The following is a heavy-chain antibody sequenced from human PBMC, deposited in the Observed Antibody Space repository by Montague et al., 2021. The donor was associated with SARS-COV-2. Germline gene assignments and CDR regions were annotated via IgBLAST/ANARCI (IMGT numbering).Heavy chain of an antibody. D-gene: IGHD6-13*01. V-gene: IGHV4-59*01. J-gene: IGHJ3*02. CDR1: GVSISRYS. CDR3: AGVGGGSSWYVVAFDI. CDR2: IYNSGST. Sequence: SETLSLTCTVSGVSISRYSWTWIRQPPGKGLVGFGYIYNSGSTNYSPSLTSRATISVHTTKNQFSLKLSSVAAADTAADYCAGVGGGSSWYVVAFDIWGQGTMVTVSS.